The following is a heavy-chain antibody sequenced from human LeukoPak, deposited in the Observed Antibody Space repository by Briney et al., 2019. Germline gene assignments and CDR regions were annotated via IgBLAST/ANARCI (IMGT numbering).Heavy chain of an antibody. CDR2: INHSGST. CDR3: ARGGRGSYT. J-gene: IGHJ5*02. CDR1: GGSFSGYY. V-gene: IGHV4-34*01. Sequence: PSETLSLTCAVYGGSFSGYYRSWIRQPPGKGLEWIGEINHSGSTNYNPSLKSRVTISVDTSKNQFSLKLSSVTAADTAVYYCARGGRGSYTWGQGTLVTVSS. D-gene: IGHD3-16*01.